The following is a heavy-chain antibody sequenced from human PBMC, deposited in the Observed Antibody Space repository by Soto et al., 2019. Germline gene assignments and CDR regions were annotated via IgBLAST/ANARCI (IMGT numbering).Heavy chain of an antibody. J-gene: IGHJ6*02. V-gene: IGHV3-21*01. CDR1: GFTFSSYS. D-gene: IGHD3-3*01. CDR3: AREVYDFWSGYYGMDV. Sequence: TGGSLRLSCAASGFTFSSYSMNWVRQAPGKGLEWVSSISGSSSYIYYADSVKGRFTISRDNAKNSLYLQMNSLRAEDTAVYYCAREVYDFWSGYYGMDVWGQGTTVTVSS. CDR2: ISGSSSYI.